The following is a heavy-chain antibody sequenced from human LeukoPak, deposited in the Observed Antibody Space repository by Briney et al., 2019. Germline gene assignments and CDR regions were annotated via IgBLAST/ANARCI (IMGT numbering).Heavy chain of an antibody. CDR3: TRDRVDIVATTIYYYYYPDV. Sequence: GGSLRLSCTASGFTFCVYAMSWFRQSPGRGLVGVCFMRSKAYGGTIEYAASVKGRFSISSDDSKHIAYLQMNSLKPEDTAVYYRTRDRVDIVATTIYYYYYPDVWGKGTTVTVSS. V-gene: IGHV3-49*03. D-gene: IGHD5-12*01. CDR2: MRSKAYGGTI. J-gene: IGHJ6*03. CDR1: GFTFCVYA.